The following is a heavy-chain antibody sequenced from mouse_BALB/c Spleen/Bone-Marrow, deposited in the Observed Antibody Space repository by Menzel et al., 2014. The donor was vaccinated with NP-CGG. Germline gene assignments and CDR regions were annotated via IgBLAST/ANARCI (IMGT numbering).Heavy chain of an antibody. CDR1: GSTFSSYA. J-gene: IGHJ4*01. CDR2: ISSGGSYT. D-gene: IGHD2-2*01. CDR3: AREGYDGQMDY. V-gene: IGHV5-9-4*01. Sequence: EVKVEESGGGLVKPGGSLKLSCAASGSTFSSYAMSWVRQSPEKRLEWVAEISSGGSYTYYPDSVEGRFTIYRDNAKNTLYLEMSSLRSEDTAMYYCAREGYDGQMDYWGLGTSVTVSS.